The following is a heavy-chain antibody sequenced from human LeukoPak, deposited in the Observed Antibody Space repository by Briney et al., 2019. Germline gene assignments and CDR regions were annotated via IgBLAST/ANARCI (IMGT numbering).Heavy chain of an antibody. D-gene: IGHD2-21*02. CDR1: GGTFSSYA. CDR2: IIPIFGTA. V-gene: IGHV1-69*01. J-gene: IGHJ4*02. CDR3: ARGLAYCGGDCFYYFDY. Sequence: GASVKVSCKASGGTFSSYAISWVRQAPGQGLEWMGGIIPIFGTANYAQKFQGRVTITADESTSTAYMELSSLRSEDTAVYYCARGLAYCGGDCFYYFDYWGQGTLVTVSS.